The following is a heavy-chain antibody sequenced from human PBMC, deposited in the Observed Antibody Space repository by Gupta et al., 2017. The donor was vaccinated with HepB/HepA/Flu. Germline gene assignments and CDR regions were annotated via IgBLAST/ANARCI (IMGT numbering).Heavy chain of an antibody. D-gene: IGHD4-23*01. CDR1: GFTFNRNA. CDR3: ASSSGDNSYALDI. J-gene: IGHJ3*02. CDR2: ISYDGTYT. Sequence: QVQLVESGGGVVQPGRSKRLSCTASGFTFNRNAMQWVRQAPGQGLEWVAVISYDGTYTYYVDSVKGRFTISRDNSKNTLYLQMNSLRVEDTAIYYCASSSGDNSYALDIWGQGTMVTVSS. V-gene: IGHV3-30*04.